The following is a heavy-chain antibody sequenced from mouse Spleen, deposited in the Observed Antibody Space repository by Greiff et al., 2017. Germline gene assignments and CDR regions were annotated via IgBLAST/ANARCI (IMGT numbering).Heavy chain of an antibody. CDR2: IRSKSNNYAT. J-gene: IGHJ4*01. CDR3: VRLYDGYYPHYYAMDY. D-gene: IGHD2-3*01. CDR1: GFSFHTYA. V-gene: IGHV10-1*01. Sequence: EVKLVESGGGLVQPKGSLKLSCAASGFSFHTYAMNWVRQAPGKGLEWVARIRSKSNNYATYYADSVKDRFTISRDDSESMLYLQMNNLKTEDTAMYYCVRLYDGYYPHYYAMDYWGQGTSVTVSA.